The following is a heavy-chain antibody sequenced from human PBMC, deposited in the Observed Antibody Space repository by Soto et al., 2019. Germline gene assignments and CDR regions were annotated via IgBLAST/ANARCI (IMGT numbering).Heavy chain of an antibody. V-gene: IGHV4-39*01. J-gene: IGHJ6*02. Sequence: PSETLSLTCTVSGSSISSSSYYWGWIRQPPGKGLEWIGSIYYSGNTYYNPSLKSRVTISVDTSKNQFSLKLSSVTAADTAVYYCASGYCSGGSCYRYYYGMDVWGQGTTVT. D-gene: IGHD2-15*01. CDR3: ASGYCSGGSCYRYYYGMDV. CDR2: IYYSGNT. CDR1: GSSISSSSYY.